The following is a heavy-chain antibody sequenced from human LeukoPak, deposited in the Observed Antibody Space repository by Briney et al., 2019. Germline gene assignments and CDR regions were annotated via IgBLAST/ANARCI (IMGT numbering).Heavy chain of an antibody. D-gene: IGHD3-22*01. CDR2: IYTSGST. CDR1: GGSLSSYY. Sequence: SETLSLTCTVSGGSLSSYYWSWIRQPAGKGLEWIGRIYTSGSTNYNPSLKSRVTMSVDTSKNQFSLKLSSVTAADTAVYYCARGGDSSGYEYYFDYWGQGTLVTVSS. J-gene: IGHJ4*02. CDR3: ARGGDSSGYEYYFDY. V-gene: IGHV4-4*07.